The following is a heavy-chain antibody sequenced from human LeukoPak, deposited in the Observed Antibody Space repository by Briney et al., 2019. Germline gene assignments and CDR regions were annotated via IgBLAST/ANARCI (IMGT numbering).Heavy chain of an antibody. CDR1: GFTFNSYS. Sequence: GGSLRLSCAASGFTFNSYSMNWDRQAPGKGLEWVANINQDGRENYYVDSVKGRFTISRDNAKNSLYLQMNSLRAEDTAVYYCARGTSDSRVTPTRYWGQGTLVTVSS. V-gene: IGHV3-7*01. J-gene: IGHJ4*02. CDR3: ARGTSDSRVTPTRY. CDR2: INQDGREN. D-gene: IGHD3-22*01.